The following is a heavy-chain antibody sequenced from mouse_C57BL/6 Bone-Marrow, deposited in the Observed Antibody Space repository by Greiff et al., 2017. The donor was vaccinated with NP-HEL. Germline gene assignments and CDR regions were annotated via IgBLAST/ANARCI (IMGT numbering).Heavy chain of an antibody. CDR3: TANYGYWYFDV. J-gene: IGHJ1*03. CDR2: IDPENGDT. CDR1: GFNFKDDY. V-gene: IGHV14-4*01. D-gene: IGHD1-1*01. Sequence: EVQVVESGAELVRPGASVKLSCPASGFNFKDDYMHWVKQRPEQGLEWIGWIDPENGDTEYASKFQGKATIPADTSSNTAYLQLSSLTSEDTAVYYSTANYGYWYFDVWGTGTTVTVSS.